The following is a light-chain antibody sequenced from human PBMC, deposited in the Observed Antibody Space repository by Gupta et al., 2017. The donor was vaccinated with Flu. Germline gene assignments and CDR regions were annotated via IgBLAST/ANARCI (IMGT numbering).Light chain of an antibody. V-gene: IGLV2-11*01. CDR3: SSHAGRVTWV. J-gene: IGLJ1*01. Sequence: SSPPHPRPVSWSPGQSVTISCTGSSNDVGGSNRVSWYQQRPGKAPKLIIYDVTERPSGVPDRFSGSKSGNTASLTISGLQADDEADYYCSSHAGRVTWVFGTGTTVTVL. CDR2: DVT. CDR1: SNDVGGSNR.